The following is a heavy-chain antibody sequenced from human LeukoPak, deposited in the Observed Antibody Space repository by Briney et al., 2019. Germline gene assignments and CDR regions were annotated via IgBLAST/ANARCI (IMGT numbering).Heavy chain of an antibody. D-gene: IGHD3-10*01. Sequence: GGSLRLSCTASGFTFTSYGMNWVRQAPGKGLEWVSFIDTSGSYIYYGDSLKGRVTISRDNAKNSLYLQMNGLRAEDTAVYYCARGRSITLLRGVAMIDGFDIWGQGAMVTVSS. V-gene: IGHV3-21*01. CDR2: IDTSGSYI. CDR1: GFTFTSYG. J-gene: IGHJ3*02. CDR3: ARGRSITLLRGVAMIDGFDI.